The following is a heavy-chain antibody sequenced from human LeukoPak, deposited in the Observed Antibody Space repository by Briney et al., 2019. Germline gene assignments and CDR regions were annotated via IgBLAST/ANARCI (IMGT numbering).Heavy chain of an antibody. V-gene: IGHV4-59*01. D-gene: IGHD5-24*01. J-gene: IGHJ5*02. CDR2: IYYSGST. CDR1: GRSISSYD. Sequence: SETLTLTCTVSGRSISSYDWNCIRQPTGKGLEWIGYIYYSGSTNYNPSLRSRVTISVDTSKNQFSLKVSSVTAADTAVYYCARGRLDGWFDPWGQGTLVTVSS. CDR3: ARGRLDGWFDP.